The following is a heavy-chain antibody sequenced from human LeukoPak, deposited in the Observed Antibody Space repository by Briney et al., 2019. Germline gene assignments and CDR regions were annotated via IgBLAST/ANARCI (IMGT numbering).Heavy chain of an antibody. CDR1: GFTFSSYE. Sequence: GGSLRLSCAASGFTFSSYEMNWVRQAPGKVLEWVSYISSSGSTIYYADSVKGRFTISRDNAKNSLYLQMNSLRAEDTAVYYCARDQDYGGNSGYYCGMDVWGQGTTVTVSS. CDR3: ARDQDYGGNSGYYCGMDV. CDR2: ISSSGSTI. J-gene: IGHJ6*02. D-gene: IGHD4-23*01. V-gene: IGHV3-48*03.